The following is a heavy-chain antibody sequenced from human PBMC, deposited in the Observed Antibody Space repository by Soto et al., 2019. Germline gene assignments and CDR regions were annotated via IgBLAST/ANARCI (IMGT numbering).Heavy chain of an antibody. Sequence: SQTLSLTCAISGDRVSSNSAAWNWIRQSPSRGLEWLGRTYYRSRWYYDYGISVKSRKTLNPETSKNKFSLTMTSMTPEHKAVYYCASSHNYGDYTYYFYAMDVWGKGTTATVSP. CDR1: GDRVSSNSAA. D-gene: IGHD4-17*01. CDR2: TYYRSRWYY. J-gene: IGHJ6*04. V-gene: IGHV6-1*01. CDR3: ASSHNYGDYTYYFYAMDV.